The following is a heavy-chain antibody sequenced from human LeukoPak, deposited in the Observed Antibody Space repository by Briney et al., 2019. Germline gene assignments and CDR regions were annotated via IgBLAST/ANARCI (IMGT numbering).Heavy chain of an antibody. J-gene: IGHJ4*02. CDR3: TTGDFYDNSGYYQYYFDY. V-gene: IGHV3-15*07. CDR2: IRSKTDGGTT. D-gene: IGHD3-22*01. Sequence: PGGSLRLSCAASGFTFSSYSMNWVRQAPGKGLEWVGRIRSKTDGGTTDYAAPVKGRFTISRDDSKNTLYLQMNSLKTEDTAVYYCTTGDFYDNSGYYQYYFDYWGQGTLVTVSS. CDR1: GFTFSSYS.